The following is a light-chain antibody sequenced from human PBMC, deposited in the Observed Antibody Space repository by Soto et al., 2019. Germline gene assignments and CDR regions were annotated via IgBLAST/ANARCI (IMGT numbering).Light chain of an antibody. J-gene: IGKJ4*01. Sequence: EKALTQSPVTLSLSPGERATLSCRASQSVSSYLAWYQQKPGQAPRLLIYDASNRATGIPARFSGSGSGTDFTLTISSLEPEDFAVYYCQQRSTWPLTFGGGTKVDIK. V-gene: IGKV3-11*01. CDR3: QQRSTWPLT. CDR2: DAS. CDR1: QSVSSY.